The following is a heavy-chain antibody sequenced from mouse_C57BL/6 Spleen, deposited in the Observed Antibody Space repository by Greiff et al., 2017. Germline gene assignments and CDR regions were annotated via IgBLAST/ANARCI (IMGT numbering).Heavy chain of an antibody. CDR1: GFTFSSYA. D-gene: IGHD1-2*01. CDR2: ISDGGSYT. Sequence: EVMLVESGGGLVKPGGSLKLSCAASGFTFSSYALSWVRQTPEKRLEWVATISDGGSYTYYPDNVKGRFTISRDNAKNNLYLQMSHLKSEDTAMYYCGRVLRPYAMDYWGQGTSVTVSS. CDR3: GRVLRPYAMDY. J-gene: IGHJ4*01. V-gene: IGHV5-4*03.